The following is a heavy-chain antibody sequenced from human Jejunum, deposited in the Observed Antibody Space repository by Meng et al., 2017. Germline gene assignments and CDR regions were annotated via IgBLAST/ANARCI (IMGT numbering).Heavy chain of an antibody. CDR2: INSGGTT. D-gene: IGHD5-24*01. CDR3: ARGDGYIFNY. CDR1: GFTVSSYY. J-gene: IGHJ4*02. V-gene: IGHV3-53*05. Sequence: GGSLRLSCAASGFTVSSYYMSWVRQAPGKGLEWVALINSGGTTYYAASVRGQFTVSRDDSKNPFHLQMNSLRPEDTAVYFCARGDGYIFNYWGQGTLVTVSS.